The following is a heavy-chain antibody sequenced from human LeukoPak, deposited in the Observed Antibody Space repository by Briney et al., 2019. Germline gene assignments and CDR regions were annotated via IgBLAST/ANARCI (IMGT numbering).Heavy chain of an antibody. J-gene: IGHJ4*02. V-gene: IGHV4-38-2*02. CDR2: IYHSGNT. Sequence: KASETLSLTCTVSGYSISTSYYWGWIRQPPGKGLEWIGSIYHSGNTYYNPSLKSRVTISVDTSKNQFSLKLNSVTAADTAVYYCARAGYGDSDLDYWGQGTLVTVSS. CDR3: ARAGYGDSDLDY. D-gene: IGHD4-17*01. CDR1: GYSISTSYY.